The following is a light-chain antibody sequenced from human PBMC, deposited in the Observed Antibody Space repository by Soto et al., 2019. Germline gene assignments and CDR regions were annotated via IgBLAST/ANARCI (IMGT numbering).Light chain of an antibody. CDR1: QSVSSSY. Sequence: EIVLTQSPGTLSFSPGERATLSCRASQSVSSSYLAWYQQKPGQAPRLLIYGASSRATGIPDRFSGSGSGTDFTLTISCLQSEDFATYYCQQYYSYPRTFGQGTKVDIK. CDR3: QQYYSYPRT. CDR2: GAS. V-gene: IGKV3-20*01. J-gene: IGKJ1*01.